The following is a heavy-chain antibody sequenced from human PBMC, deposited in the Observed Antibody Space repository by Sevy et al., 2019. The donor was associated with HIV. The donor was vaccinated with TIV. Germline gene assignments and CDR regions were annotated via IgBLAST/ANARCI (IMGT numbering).Heavy chain of an antibody. D-gene: IGHD3-10*01. CDR1: GGSFSGYY. J-gene: IGHJ6*02. CDR2: INHSGST. V-gene: IGHV4-34*01. CDR3: ARAGYYYGSGSYYNGYYYGMDV. Sequence: SESLSLTCAVYGGSFSGYYWSWIRQPPGKGLEWIGEINHSGSTNYNASVKSRVTISVDTSKNQFSLKLGSVTAADTAVYYCARAGYYYGSGSYYNGYYYGMDVWGQGTTVTVSS.